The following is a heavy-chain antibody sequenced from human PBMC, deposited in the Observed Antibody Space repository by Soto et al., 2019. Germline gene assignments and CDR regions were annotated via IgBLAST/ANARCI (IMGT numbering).Heavy chain of an antibody. CDR2: IYYSGST. J-gene: IGHJ4*02. D-gene: IGHD2-8*01. V-gene: IGHV4-59*01. CDR1: GGSISSYY. CDR3: ARADKLGYCTNGVCYPFDY. Sequence: SETLSLTCTVSGGSISSYYWSWIRQPPGKGLEWIGYIYYSGSTNYNPSLKSRVTISVDTSTSTVYMELSSLRSEDTAVYYCARADKLGYCTNGVCYPFDYWGQGTLVTVSS.